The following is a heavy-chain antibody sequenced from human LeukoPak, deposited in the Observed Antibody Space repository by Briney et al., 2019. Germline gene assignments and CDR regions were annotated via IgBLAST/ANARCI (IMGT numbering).Heavy chain of an antibody. CDR2: INPSGGST. CDR1: GYTFTSYY. D-gene: IGHD1-26*01. CDR3: AKDGVGPTNINYLDY. Sequence: ASVKVSCKASGYTFTSYYMHWVRQAPGQGLEWMGIINPSGGSTSYAQKFQGRVTMTRDTSTSTVYMELSSLRSEDTAVYYCAKDGVGPTNINYLDYRGQGTLVTVSS. J-gene: IGHJ4*02. V-gene: IGHV1-46*01.